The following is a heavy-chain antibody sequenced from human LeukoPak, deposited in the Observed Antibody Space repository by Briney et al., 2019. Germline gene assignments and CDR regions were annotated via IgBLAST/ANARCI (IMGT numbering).Heavy chain of an antibody. D-gene: IGHD3-16*02. J-gene: IGHJ5*02. CDR2: INPSGGST. CDR1: GYTFTSYY. CDR3: ARDSHDYVWGSYRPPNWFDP. Sequence: ASVKVSCKASGYTFTSYYMHWVRQAPGQGLEWMGIINPSGGSTSYAQKFQGRVTMTRDTSTSTVYMELSSLRSEDTAVYYCARDSHDYVWGSYRPPNWFDPWGQGTLVTVSS. V-gene: IGHV1-46*01.